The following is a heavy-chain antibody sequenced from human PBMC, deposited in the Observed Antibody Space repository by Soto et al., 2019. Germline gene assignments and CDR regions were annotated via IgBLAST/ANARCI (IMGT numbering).Heavy chain of an antibody. Sequence: GASVKVSCKASGYTFTGYYMHWVRQAPGQGLEWMGWINPNSGGTNYAQKFQGRVTMTRDTSISTAYMELSRLRSDDTAVYYCATLSHYYYYYGMDVWGQGTTVTVSS. CDR2: INPNSGGT. CDR3: ATLSHYYYYYGMDV. D-gene: IGHD3-10*01. V-gene: IGHV1-2*02. J-gene: IGHJ6*02. CDR1: GYTFTGYY.